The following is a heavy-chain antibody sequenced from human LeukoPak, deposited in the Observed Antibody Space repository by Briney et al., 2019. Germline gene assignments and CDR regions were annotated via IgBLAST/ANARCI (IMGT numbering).Heavy chain of an antibody. V-gene: IGHV3-23*01. CDR2: ISGSGGST. J-gene: IGHJ3*02. Sequence: GGSLRLSCAASGFTFSSYEMNWVRQAPGKGLEWVSAISGSGGSTYYADSVKGRFTISRDNSKNTLYLQMNSLRAEDTAVYYCAKVGYYGSGSYYNDAFDIWGQGTMVTVSS. CDR3: AKVGYYGSGSYYNDAFDI. CDR1: GFTFSSYE. D-gene: IGHD3-10*01.